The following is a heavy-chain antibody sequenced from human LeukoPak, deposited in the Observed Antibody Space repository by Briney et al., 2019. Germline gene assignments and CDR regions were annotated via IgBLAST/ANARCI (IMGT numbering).Heavy chain of an antibody. Sequence: GGSLRLSCVASGFTFSSYWMHWVRQDPRKGLVWVSRINGDGRNINYADSVRGRFTISRDNAKNSLYLQMNSLRAEDTALYYCAKDIYYGSGSPLFDYWGQGTLVTVSS. D-gene: IGHD3-10*01. CDR1: GFTFSSYW. V-gene: IGHV3-74*01. J-gene: IGHJ4*02. CDR2: INGDGRNI. CDR3: AKDIYYGSGSPLFDY.